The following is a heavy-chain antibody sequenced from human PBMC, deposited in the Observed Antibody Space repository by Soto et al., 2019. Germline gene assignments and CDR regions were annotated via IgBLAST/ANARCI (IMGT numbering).Heavy chain of an antibody. D-gene: IGHD3-3*01. Sequence: SVKVSCKASGYTFTSYAISWVRQAPGQGLEWMGGIIPSNGTANYAQKFQGRVTITRDASASTAYMELSSLRSEDTAVYYCARDPNANYDFWSAPGTRYYYFGMDVWGQGTTVTVSS. CDR3: ARDPNANYDFWSAPGTRYYYFGMDV. CDR2: IIPSNGTA. J-gene: IGHJ6*02. V-gene: IGHV1-69*05. CDR1: GYTFTSYA.